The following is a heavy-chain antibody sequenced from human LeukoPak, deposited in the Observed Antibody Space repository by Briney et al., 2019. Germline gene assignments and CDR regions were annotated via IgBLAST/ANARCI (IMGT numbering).Heavy chain of an antibody. Sequence: GASVKVSCKASGYTFTSYGISWVRQAPGQGLEWMGWISAYNGNTNYAQKLQGRVTMTTDTSTSTAYMELRSLRSDDTAVYYCARHPRRGWHTYYFDYWGQGTLVTVSS. J-gene: IGHJ4*02. D-gene: IGHD6-19*01. V-gene: IGHV1-18*01. CDR3: ARHPRRGWHTYYFDY. CDR2: ISAYNGNT. CDR1: GYTFTSYG.